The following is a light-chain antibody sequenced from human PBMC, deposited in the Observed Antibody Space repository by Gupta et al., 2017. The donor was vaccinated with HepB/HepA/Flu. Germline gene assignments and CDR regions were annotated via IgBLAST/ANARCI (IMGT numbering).Light chain of an antibody. Sequence: SYVLTQPPSVSVAPGKTARITCGGNNIGSKSVHWYQQKPGQAPVLVIYYDSDRPSGIPERFSGSNSGNTATLTISRVEAGDEADYYCQVWEGVVFGGGTKLTVL. J-gene: IGLJ2*01. CDR1: NIGSKS. CDR2: YDS. V-gene: IGLV3-21*01. CDR3: QVWEGVV.